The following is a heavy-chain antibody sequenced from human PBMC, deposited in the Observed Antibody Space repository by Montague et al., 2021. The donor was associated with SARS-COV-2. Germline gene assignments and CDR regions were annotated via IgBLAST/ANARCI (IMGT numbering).Heavy chain of an antibody. J-gene: IGHJ4*02. V-gene: IGHV3-30*04. D-gene: IGHD5-12*01. CDR2: ISYDGINK. CDR3: ARDRYGGYSGLSEY. Sequence: SLRLSCAASGFTFSSFAMHWVRQAPGKGMEWVAVISYDGINKYYADSVKGRFTISRDNSKNTVYLQMNSLRAEDTAVYYCARDRYGGYSGLSEYWGQGTLVTVSS. CDR1: GFTFSSFA.